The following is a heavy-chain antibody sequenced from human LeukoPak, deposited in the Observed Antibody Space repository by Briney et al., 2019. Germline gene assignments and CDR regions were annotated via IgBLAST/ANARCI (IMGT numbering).Heavy chain of an antibody. J-gene: IGHJ3*02. CDR3: ARVSPYGNDAFDI. CDR2: IKQDGSEK. Sequence: PGGSLRLSCAASGFTFSSYWMSWVRQAPGQGLKWVANIKQDGSEKYYVDSVKGRFTISRDNAKNSLYLQMNSLRAEDTAVYYCARVSPYGNDAFDIWGQGTMVTVYS. V-gene: IGHV3-7*01. D-gene: IGHD4-17*01. CDR1: GFTFSSYW.